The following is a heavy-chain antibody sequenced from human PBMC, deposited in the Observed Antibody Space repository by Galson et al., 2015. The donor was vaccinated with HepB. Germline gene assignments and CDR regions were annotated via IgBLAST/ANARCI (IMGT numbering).Heavy chain of an antibody. CDR2: TYYRSKWYN. J-gene: IGHJ4*02. CDR3: AREVFALTGYSPYFDY. V-gene: IGHV6-1*01. D-gene: IGHD3-9*01. CDR1: GDSVSSNSAA. Sequence: CAISGDSVSSNSAAWNWIRQSPSRGLEWLGRTYYRSKWYNDYAVSVKSRITINPDTSKNQFSLQLNSVTPEDTAVYYCAREVFALTGYSPYFDYWGQGTLVTVSS.